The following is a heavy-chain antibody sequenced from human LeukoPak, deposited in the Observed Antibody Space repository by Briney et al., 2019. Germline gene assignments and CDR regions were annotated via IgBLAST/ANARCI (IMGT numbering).Heavy chain of an antibody. CDR3: ARDILTGFTRNWFDP. CDR1: GFTFSSYA. Sequence: PGGSLRLSCAASGFTFSSYAMSWVRQAPGKGLEWVSAISVSGGSTYYADSVKGRFTISRDNSKSTLYLQMNSLRAEDTAVYYCARDILTGFTRNWFDPWGQGTLVTVSS. J-gene: IGHJ5*02. V-gene: IGHV3-23*01. CDR2: ISVSGGST. D-gene: IGHD3-9*01.